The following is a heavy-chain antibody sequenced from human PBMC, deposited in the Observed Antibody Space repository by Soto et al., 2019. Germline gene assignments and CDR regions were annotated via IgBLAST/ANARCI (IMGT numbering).Heavy chain of an antibody. CDR3: ARQSSGWYNWFDP. V-gene: IGHV4-39*01. D-gene: IGHD6-19*01. CDR2: IYYSGSI. J-gene: IGHJ5*02. Sequence: QLQLQESGPGLVKPSETLSLTCSVSGGSISSSSYYWGWIRQPPGKGLEWIGSIYYSGSIYYNPSLKVRVTIPVDTSKNQLSLKLSSVTAAETAVYYCARQSSGWYNWFDPWGQGTLVTVSS. CDR1: GGSISSSSYY.